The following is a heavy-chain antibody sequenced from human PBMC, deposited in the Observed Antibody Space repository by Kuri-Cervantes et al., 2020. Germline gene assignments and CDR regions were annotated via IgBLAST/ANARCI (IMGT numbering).Heavy chain of an antibody. Sequence: GGSLRLSCAASGFTFDDYAMHWVRQAPGKGLEWVSYISSSGSTIYYADSVKGRFTISRDNAKNSLYLQMNSLRAEDTAVYYCARDPDGYGYYFDYWGQGTLVTVSS. CDR3: ARDPDGYGYYFDY. V-gene: IGHV3-11*01. CDR1: GFTFDDYA. J-gene: IGHJ4*02. D-gene: IGHD5-18*01. CDR2: ISSSGSTI.